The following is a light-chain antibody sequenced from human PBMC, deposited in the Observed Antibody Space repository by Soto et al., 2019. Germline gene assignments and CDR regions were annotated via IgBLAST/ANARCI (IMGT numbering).Light chain of an antibody. CDR1: QSVRSSY. CDR3: QQYGSSPYT. V-gene: IGKV3-20*01. CDR2: GAS. Sequence: EIVLTQSPGTLSLSSGERATLSCRASQSVRSSYLAWYQQKPGQAPRLLIYGASYRATGITDRFSGSGSGTDFTLTVSRLEPEDFAVYYCQQYGSSPYTFGQGTKLEIK. J-gene: IGKJ2*01.